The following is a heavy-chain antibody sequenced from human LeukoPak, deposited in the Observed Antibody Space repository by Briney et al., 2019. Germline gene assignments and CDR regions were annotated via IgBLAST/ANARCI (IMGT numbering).Heavy chain of an antibody. D-gene: IGHD2-2*01. CDR2: ISGNGGAT. CDR1: GFTFSSYA. Sequence: GGSLRLSCAASGFTFSSYAMNWIRQAPGKGLEWVSVISGNGGATYYTDSLKGRFTISRDNSKNTLYLQMNSLRVEDTAVYFCAKVPPATASYSYYMEVWGKGTTVTVSS. J-gene: IGHJ6*03. V-gene: IGHV3-23*01. CDR3: AKVPPATASYSYYMEV.